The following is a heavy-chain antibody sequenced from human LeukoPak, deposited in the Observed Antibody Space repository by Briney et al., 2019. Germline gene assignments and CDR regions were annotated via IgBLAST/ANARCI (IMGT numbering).Heavy chain of an antibody. CDR3: ARSWGSYAPFDY. Sequence: GGSLRLSCVASGFPFSDYYMSWIRQAPGKGLEWVSYTSSSGSTIYYADSVKGRFTISRDNAKNSLYLQMNSLRAEDTAVYYCARSWGSYAPFDYWGQGTLVTVSS. D-gene: IGHD7-27*01. CDR2: TSSSGSTI. CDR1: GFPFSDYY. V-gene: IGHV3-11*01. J-gene: IGHJ4*02.